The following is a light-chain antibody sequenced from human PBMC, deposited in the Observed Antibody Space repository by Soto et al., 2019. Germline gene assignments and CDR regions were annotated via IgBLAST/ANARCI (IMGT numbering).Light chain of an antibody. J-gene: IGKJ4*01. V-gene: IGKV1-5*03. Sequence: DIQMNPSPSTLSASVGDRVTITCRASQSISSWLAWYQQKPGKAPKLLIYKASSLESGVPSRFSGSGSGTEFTLTISSLQPDDFATYYCQQYNSYPTFGGGTKVEIK. CDR2: KAS. CDR1: QSISSW. CDR3: QQYNSYPT.